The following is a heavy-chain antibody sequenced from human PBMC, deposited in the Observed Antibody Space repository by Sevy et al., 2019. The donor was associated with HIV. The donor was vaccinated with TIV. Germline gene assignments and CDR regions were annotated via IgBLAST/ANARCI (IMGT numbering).Heavy chain of an antibody. CDR3: AKDSILVAGHYDY. CDR1: GFTFGSYA. CDR2: FTGTGTDT. J-gene: IGHJ4*02. V-gene: IGHV3-23*01. D-gene: IGHD6-19*01. Sequence: GGSLRLSCPASGFTFGSYAMSWVRQAPGKGLEWVSSFTGTGTDTFYADSVKGRFTISRDNSKNPLYLQMNSLRAEDTAVYYCAKDSILVAGHYDYWGQGTLVTVSS.